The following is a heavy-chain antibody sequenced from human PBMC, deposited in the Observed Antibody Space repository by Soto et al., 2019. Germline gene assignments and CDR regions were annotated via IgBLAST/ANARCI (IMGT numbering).Heavy chain of an antibody. J-gene: IGHJ6*02. D-gene: IGHD2-2*02. Sequence: SETLSLTCTVSGGSISSYYWSWIRQPPGKGLEWIGYIYYSGSTYYNPSLKSRVTISVDTSKNQFSLKLSSVTAADTAVYYCARESCSSTSCYTDYYYYGMDVWGQGTTVTVSS. CDR1: GGSISSYY. V-gene: IGHV4-30-4*08. CDR2: IYYSGST. CDR3: ARESCSSTSCYTDYYYYGMDV.